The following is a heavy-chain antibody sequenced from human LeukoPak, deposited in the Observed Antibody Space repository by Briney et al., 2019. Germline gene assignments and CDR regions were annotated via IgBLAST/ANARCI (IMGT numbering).Heavy chain of an antibody. V-gene: IGHV2-5*08. J-gene: IGHJ4*02. CDR3: AHIRKGAVANFDY. CDR1: GGSISSYYW. CDR2: IYWDDDK. Sequence: TLSLTCTVSGGSISSYYWNWIRQPPGKALEWLALIYWDDDKRYSPSLKSRLTITKDTSKNQVVLTMTNMDPVDTATYYCAHIRKGAVANFDYWGQGTLVTVSS. D-gene: IGHD4-23*01.